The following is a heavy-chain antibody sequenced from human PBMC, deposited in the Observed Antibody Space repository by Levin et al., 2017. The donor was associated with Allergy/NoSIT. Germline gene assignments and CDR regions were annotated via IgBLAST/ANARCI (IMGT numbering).Heavy chain of an antibody. Sequence: LSLTCAVSGVTRNNYTLTWVRQPPGKGLEWVSSINSNSAYIHYGDSVKGRFTISRDNSKKLLFLQMNSLRDEDTATYYCASRLTASGGLDVWGHGTTVTVSS. CDR3: ASRLTASGGLDV. CDR1: GVTRNNYT. J-gene: IGHJ6*02. V-gene: IGHV3-21*04. D-gene: IGHD5-18*01. CDR2: INSNSAYI.